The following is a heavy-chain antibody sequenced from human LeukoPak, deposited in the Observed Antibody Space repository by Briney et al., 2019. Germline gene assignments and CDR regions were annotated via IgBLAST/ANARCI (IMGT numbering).Heavy chain of an antibody. CDR1: GFTFSTYS. J-gene: IGHJ4*02. V-gene: IGHV3-48*02. D-gene: IGHD6-25*01. CDR3: AREIRGYYLDY. Sequence: GGSLRLSCAASGFTFSTYSMNWVRQAPGEGLEWLSYITSDSKSIYYADSLNGRFTISRDNARRSLYLQMDSLGDEDTAVYYCAREIRGYYLDYWGQGIPVTVSS. CDR2: ITSDSKSI.